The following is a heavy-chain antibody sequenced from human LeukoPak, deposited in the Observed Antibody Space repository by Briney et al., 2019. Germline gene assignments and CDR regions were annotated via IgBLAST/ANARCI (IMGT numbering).Heavy chain of an antibody. J-gene: IGHJ4*02. CDR1: GFTFSSYS. D-gene: IGHD4-17*01. Sequence: GGSLRLSCAVSGFTFSSYSMSWVRQAPGKGLEWVSFISGSGGSTYYADSVKGRFTISRDNSKNTLYLQMNSLRAEDTAVYYCAKDLGYGDYSVFDYWGQGTLVTVS. CDR3: AKDLGYGDYSVFDY. CDR2: ISGSGGST. V-gene: IGHV3-23*01.